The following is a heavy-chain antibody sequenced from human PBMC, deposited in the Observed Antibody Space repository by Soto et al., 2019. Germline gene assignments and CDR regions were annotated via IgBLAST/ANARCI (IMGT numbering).Heavy chain of an antibody. V-gene: IGHV3-23*01. Sequence: GGSLRLSCAASGFTFSSYAMSWVRQAPGKGLEWVSAISGSGGSTYYADSVKGRFTISRDNSKNTLYLQMNSLRAEDTAVYYFAKGPYPNRPRIAGVGRGWFAPWGQGPLVTVSS. CDR1: GFTFSSYA. J-gene: IGHJ5*02. D-gene: IGHD6-19*01. CDR2: ISGSGGST. CDR3: AKGPYPNRPRIAGVGRGWFAP.